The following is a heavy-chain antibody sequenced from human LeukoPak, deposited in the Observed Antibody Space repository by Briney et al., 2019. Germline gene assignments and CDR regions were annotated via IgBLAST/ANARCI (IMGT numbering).Heavy chain of an antibody. CDR1: RYTFTGYY. CDR3: AREFKSYGDYRYLDRFDP. CDR2: INPNSGGT. Sequence: ASVKVSCKASRYTFTGYYMHWVRQAPGQGLEWMGWINPNSGGTNYAQKFQGRVTMTRDTSISTAYMELSRLRSDDTAVYYCAREFKSYGDYRYLDRFDPWGQGTLVTVSS. J-gene: IGHJ5*02. V-gene: IGHV1-2*02. D-gene: IGHD4-17*01.